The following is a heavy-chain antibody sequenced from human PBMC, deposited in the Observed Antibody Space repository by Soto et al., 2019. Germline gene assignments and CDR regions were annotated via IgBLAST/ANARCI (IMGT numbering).Heavy chain of an antibody. Sequence: EVELLESGGGLVQPGGSPRLSCVASGFTFKNYDMRWIRPAPGKGLEWVSGISGSGGVTYYADSVKGRFTISRDNSKNTLYLQMNSLRAEDTAIYYCAKNRQFRSYYESAGHYDNWGQGTLVTVSS. CDR2: ISGSGGVT. CDR1: GFTFKNYD. V-gene: IGHV3-23*01. J-gene: IGHJ4*02. D-gene: IGHD3-10*01. CDR3: AKNRQFRSYYESAGHYDN.